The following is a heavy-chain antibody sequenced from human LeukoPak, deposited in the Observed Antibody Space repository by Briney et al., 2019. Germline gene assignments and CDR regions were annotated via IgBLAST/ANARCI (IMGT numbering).Heavy chain of an antibody. CDR2: IYHSGST. CDR1: GYSISSGYY. Sequence: SETLSLTCTVSGYSISSGYYWGWIRQPPGKGLEWIGSIYHSGSTYYNPSLKSRVTISVDTSKNQFSLKLSSVTAADTAVCYCAREITNYDFWSGPLPPFDYWGQGTLVTVSS. D-gene: IGHD3-3*01. J-gene: IGHJ4*02. CDR3: AREITNYDFWSGPLPPFDY. V-gene: IGHV4-38-2*02.